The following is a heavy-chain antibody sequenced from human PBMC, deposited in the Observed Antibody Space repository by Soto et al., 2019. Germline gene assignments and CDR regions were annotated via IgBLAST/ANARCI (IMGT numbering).Heavy chain of an antibody. V-gene: IGHV3-23*01. CDR3: AKDNTPQHSGYVDYFDY. CDR2: ISGSGGST. Sequence: PGGSLRLSCAASGFTFSSYAMSWVRQAPGKGLEWVSAISGSGGSTYYADSVKGRFTISRDNSKNTLYLQMNSLRAEDTAVYYCAKDNTPQHSGYVDYFDYWGQGTLVTVSS. D-gene: IGHD5-12*01. CDR1: GFTFSSYA. J-gene: IGHJ4*02.